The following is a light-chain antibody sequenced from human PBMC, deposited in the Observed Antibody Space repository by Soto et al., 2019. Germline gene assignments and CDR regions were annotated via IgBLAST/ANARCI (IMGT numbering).Light chain of an antibody. Sequence: IHVTHSAPSLSASVGDSGTIPCRASQGINNDLAWYQQKPGKAPKLLIYGATNLHTGVPSRFSGSGSGTDFTLTISSLQSEDVATYYCQKYNSAPFTFAPGGKVDIK. CDR3: QKYNSAPFT. CDR2: GAT. V-gene: IGKV1-27*01. J-gene: IGKJ3*01. CDR1: QGINND.